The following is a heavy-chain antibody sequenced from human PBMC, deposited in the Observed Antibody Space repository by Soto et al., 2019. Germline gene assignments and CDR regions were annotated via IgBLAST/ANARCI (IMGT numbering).Heavy chain of an antibody. V-gene: IGHV1-8*01. J-gene: IGHJ2*01. D-gene: IGHD6-6*01. Sequence: ASVKVSCKASGYTFTSYDINGVRQATGQGLEWMGWMNPNSGNTGYAQKFQGRVTMTRNTSISTAYMELSSLRSEDTAVYYCARGPIIAARHQGNWYFDLWGRGTLVTVSS. CDR2: MNPNSGNT. CDR1: GYTFTSYD. CDR3: ARGPIIAARHQGNWYFDL.